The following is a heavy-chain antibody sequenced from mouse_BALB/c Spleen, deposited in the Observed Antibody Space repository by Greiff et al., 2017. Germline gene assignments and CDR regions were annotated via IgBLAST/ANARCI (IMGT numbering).Heavy chain of an antibody. CDR3: ARSESFDY. J-gene: IGHJ2*01. CDR1: GYTFTSYW. CDR2: IYPGDGDT. V-gene: IGHV1-87*01. Sequence: VQLQQSGAELARPGASVKLSCKASGYTFTSYWMQWVKQRPGQGLEWIGAIYPGDGDTRYTQKFKGKATLTADKSSSTAYMQLSSLASEDSAVYYCARSESFDYWGQGTTLTVSS.